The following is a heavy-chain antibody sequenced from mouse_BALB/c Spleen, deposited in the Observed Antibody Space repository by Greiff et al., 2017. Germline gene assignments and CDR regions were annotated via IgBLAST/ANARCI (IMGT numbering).Heavy chain of an antibody. CDR2: IRYSGST. D-gene: IGHD1-1*02. CDR3: ARGGDYGWYFDV. CDR1: GYSFTNYYA. V-gene: IGHV3-2*02. Sequence: EVQLQQSGPGLVKPSQSLSLTCPVTGYSFTNYYAWYWIRQFPGNQLEWMGYIRYSGSTSYTPSLKSRISITRDTSKNQFFLQLNSVTTEDTATYYCARGGDYGWYFDVWGAGTTVTVSS. J-gene: IGHJ1*01.